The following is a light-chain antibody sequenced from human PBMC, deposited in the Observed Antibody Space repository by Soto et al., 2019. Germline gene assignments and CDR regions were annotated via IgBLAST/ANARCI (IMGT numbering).Light chain of an antibody. CDR3: QQYKNYLT. Sequence: DIPMTQSPSTLSASVGYRVTITCWASQSIITWLSWYQQKPGKAPKVLIYGASSLESGVPSMFSGSGSGTEFTLPISSLQTDDFAPYYCQQYKNYLTFGPGTKVDIK. CDR2: GAS. V-gene: IGKV1-5*01. CDR1: QSIITW. J-gene: IGKJ3*01.